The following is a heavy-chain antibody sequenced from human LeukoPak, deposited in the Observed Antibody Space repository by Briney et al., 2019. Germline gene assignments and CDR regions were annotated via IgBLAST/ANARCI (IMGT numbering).Heavy chain of an antibody. Sequence: GGSLRLSCAVSGITLSNYVMSWVRQAPGEGLEWVAGISDSGGRTNYADSVKGRFTISRDNPKNTLYLQMNSLRAEDTAVYFCAKRGVVIRVILVGFHKEAYYFDSWGQGALVTVSS. J-gene: IGHJ4*02. D-gene: IGHD3-22*01. CDR1: GITLSNYV. CDR3: AKRGVVIRVILVGFHKEAYYFDS. V-gene: IGHV3-23*01. CDR2: ISDSGGRT.